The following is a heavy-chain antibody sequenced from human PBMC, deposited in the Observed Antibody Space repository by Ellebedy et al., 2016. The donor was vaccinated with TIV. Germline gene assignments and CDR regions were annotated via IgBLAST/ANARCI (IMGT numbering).Heavy chain of an antibody. Sequence: SETLSLTXTVSGGSISSYYWSWIRQPPGKRLEWIGSIYYSGSTYYNPSLKSRVTISVDTSKNQFSLKLSSVTAADTAVYYCARDLPLWGQGTLVTVSS. CDR3: ARDLPL. J-gene: IGHJ4*02. CDR2: IYYSGST. CDR1: GGSISSYY. V-gene: IGHV4-39*07.